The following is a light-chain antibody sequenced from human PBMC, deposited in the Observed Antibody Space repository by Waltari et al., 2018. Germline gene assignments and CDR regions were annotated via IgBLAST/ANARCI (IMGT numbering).Light chain of an antibody. Sequence: QSVLTQPPSASGTPGHRVTISCSGTSSNIGSNPVNWYQQLPGTAPKLLIYSNDQRPSWVPNRFSCSKSGTSASLAISGLQSEDEADYYCAAWDDSLDGHVVFGGGTKVTVL. V-gene: IGLV1-44*01. CDR3: AAWDDSLDGHVV. CDR2: SND. CDR1: SSNIGSNP. J-gene: IGLJ2*01.